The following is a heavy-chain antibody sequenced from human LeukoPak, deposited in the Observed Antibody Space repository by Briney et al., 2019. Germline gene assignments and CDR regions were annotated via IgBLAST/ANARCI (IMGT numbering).Heavy chain of an antibody. CDR3: ARGFRGYDSSGYYFGFDY. V-gene: IGHV4-61*08. J-gene: IGHJ4*02. D-gene: IGHD3-22*01. CDR1: GGSISSGGYY. Sequence: SETLSLTCTVSGGSISSGGYYWSWIRQPPGKGLEWIGYIYYSGSTNYNPSLKSRVTISVDTSKNQFSLKLSSVTAADTAVYYCARGFRGYDSSGYYFGFDYWGQGTLVTVSS. CDR2: IYYSGST.